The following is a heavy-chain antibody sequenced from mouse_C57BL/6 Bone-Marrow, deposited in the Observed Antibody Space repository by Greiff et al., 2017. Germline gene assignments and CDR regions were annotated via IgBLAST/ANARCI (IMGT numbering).Heavy chain of an antibody. CDR1: GFTFSSYA. V-gene: IGHV5-9-1*02. Sequence: EVKVVESGAGLVKPGGSLKLSCAASGFTFSSYAMSWVRQTPEKRLEWVAYISSGGDYIYYADTVKGRFTISRDNARNTLYLQMSSLKSEDTAMYYCTRDLDGSSSFDYWGQGTTLTVSS. CDR2: ISSGGDYI. D-gene: IGHD1-1*01. J-gene: IGHJ2*01. CDR3: TRDLDGSSSFDY.